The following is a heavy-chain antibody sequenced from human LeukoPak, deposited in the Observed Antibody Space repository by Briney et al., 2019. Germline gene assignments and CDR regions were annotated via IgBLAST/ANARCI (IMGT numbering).Heavy chain of an antibody. CDR2: ISPYNGGT. V-gene: IGHV1-2*02. CDR1: GYTFTGYY. CDR3: ARGKVGVDWCFDI. Sequence: ASVKVSCKASGYTFTGYYVHWVRQAPGQGLEWIGSISPYNGGTKFAQNFQGRVSMTSDASISTASMESRSLTSDDTAVYYCARGKVGVDWCFDIWGRGTLVSVSS. J-gene: IGHJ2*01. D-gene: IGHD1-26*01.